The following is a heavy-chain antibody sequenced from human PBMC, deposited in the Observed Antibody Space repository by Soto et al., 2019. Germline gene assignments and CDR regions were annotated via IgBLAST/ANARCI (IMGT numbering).Heavy chain of an antibody. CDR1: GFTFSSYD. J-gene: IGHJ6*04. CDR2: IGTAGDT. CDR3: ARASGTYYDFWSGYSGWMDV. Sequence: EVQLVESGGGLVQPGGSLGLSCAASGFTFSSYDMHWVRQATGKGLEWVSAIGTAGDTYYPGSVKGRFTISRENAKSSLYLQMTSLRAGDSAVYYCARASGTYYDFWSGYSGWMDVWGKGTTVTVSS. V-gene: IGHV3-13*01. D-gene: IGHD3-3*01.